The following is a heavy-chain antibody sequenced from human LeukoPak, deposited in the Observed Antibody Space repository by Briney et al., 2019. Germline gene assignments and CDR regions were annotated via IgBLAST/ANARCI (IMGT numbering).Heavy chain of an antibody. CDR1: GFTFSSYS. CDR3: AKDMGSSSWYANWFDP. J-gene: IGHJ5*02. CDR2: ISWNSGSI. Sequence: GGSLRLSCAASGFTFSSYSMNWVRQAPGKGLEWVSGISWNSGSIGYADSVKGRFTISRDNAKNSLYLQMNSLRAEDTALYYCAKDMGSSSWYANWFDPWGQGTLVTVSS. D-gene: IGHD6-13*01. V-gene: IGHV3-9*01.